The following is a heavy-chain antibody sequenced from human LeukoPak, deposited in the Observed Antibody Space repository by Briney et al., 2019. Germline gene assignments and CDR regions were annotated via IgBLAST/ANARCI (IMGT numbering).Heavy chain of an antibody. Sequence: PGGSLRLSCAASGFTFSSYGMHWVRQAPGKGLEWVAVISYDGSNKYYADSVKGRFTISRDNSKNTLYLQMNSLRAEDTAVYYCAKDQRQFEFDYWGQGTLVTVSS. V-gene: IGHV3-30*18. CDR3: AKDQRQFEFDY. CDR1: GFTFSSYG. CDR2: ISYDGSNK. D-gene: IGHD5-24*01. J-gene: IGHJ4*02.